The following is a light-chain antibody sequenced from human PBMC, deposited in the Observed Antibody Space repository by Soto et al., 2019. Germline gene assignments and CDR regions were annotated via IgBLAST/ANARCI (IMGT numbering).Light chain of an antibody. CDR3: RSNSPEF. V-gene: IGLV2-14*01. CDR1: SSGIRDYNY. CDR2: EVS. Sequence: QAALTQPASVSGSPGQSITISCTGTSSGIRDYNYVSWYQQLPGNAPKLIMYEVSNRTSGICNRFSGSKSGNTASLTISGLPAEDEDDYYWRSNSPEFLGTGTKLTFL. J-gene: IGLJ1*01.